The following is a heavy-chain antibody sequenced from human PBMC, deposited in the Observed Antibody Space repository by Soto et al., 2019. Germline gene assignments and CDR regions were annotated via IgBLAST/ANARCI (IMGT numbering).Heavy chain of an antibody. J-gene: IGHJ4*02. CDR3: AKVSSSWYSGVFDY. Sequence: EVQLLESGGGLVQPGGSLRLSCAASGFTFSNYAMSWVRQAPGKELEWVTGLSDSGGSTYYADSLKGRFTISRDNSMNTQYLQMNTLRAEDTAVYYWAKVSSSWYSGVFDYWGQGTLVTVSS. CDR1: GFTFSNYA. V-gene: IGHV3-23*01. D-gene: IGHD6-13*01. CDR2: LSDSGGST.